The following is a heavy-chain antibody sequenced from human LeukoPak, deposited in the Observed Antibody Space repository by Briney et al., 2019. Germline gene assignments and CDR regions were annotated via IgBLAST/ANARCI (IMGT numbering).Heavy chain of an antibody. J-gene: IGHJ4*02. CDR2: IIPIFGTA. CDR1: GGTFSSYA. Sequence: GSSVKVSCKASGGTFSSYAISWVRQAPGQGLEWMGGIIPIFGTANYAQKFQGRVTITTDESTSTAYMELSSLRSEDTAVYYCARDRVVPAAGFFDYWGQGTLVTVSS. CDR3: ARDRVVPAAGFFDY. V-gene: IGHV1-69*05. D-gene: IGHD2-2*01.